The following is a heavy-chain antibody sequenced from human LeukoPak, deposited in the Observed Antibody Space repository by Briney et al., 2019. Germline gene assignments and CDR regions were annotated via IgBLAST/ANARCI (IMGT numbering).Heavy chain of an antibody. CDR2: ISTRSTYT. J-gene: IGHJ2*01. Sequence: TGESLRLSCAAFGFTFSDYYMTWIRQAPGKGLEWVSYISTRSTYTDYADSVKGRFTISRDDARNSLYLQMNSLRVEDTAVYYCAREDNWYFDLWGRGTLVTVSS. CDR1: GFTFSDYY. V-gene: IGHV3-11*05. CDR3: AREDNWYFDL.